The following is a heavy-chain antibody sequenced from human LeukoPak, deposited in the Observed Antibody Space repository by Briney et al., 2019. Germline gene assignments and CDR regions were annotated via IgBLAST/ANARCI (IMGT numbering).Heavy chain of an antibody. CDR2: ICGSGDFT. CDR1: GFTFSTYA. CDR3: ARDTPGAIRKGMDV. J-gene: IGHJ6*02. V-gene: IGHV3-23*01. Sequence: GGSLRLSCAASGFTFSTYAMSWVRQAPGKGLEWVSAICGSGDFTYYAEYVRGRFTISRDNSKKTLYLQMNSLRAEDTAVYYCARDTPGAIRKGMDVWGQGTTVTVSS. D-gene: IGHD3-3*01.